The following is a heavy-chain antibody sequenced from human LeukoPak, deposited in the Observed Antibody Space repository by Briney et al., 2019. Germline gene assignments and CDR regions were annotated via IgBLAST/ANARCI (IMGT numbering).Heavy chain of an antibody. CDR3: ASSSSSLLYYYFDY. CDR1: GYTLTELS. Sequence: ASVKVSCKVSGYTLTELSMHWVRQAPGKGLEWMGGFDPEGGETIYAQKFQGRVTMTEDTSTDTAYMELSSLRSEDTAVYYCASSSSSLLYYYFDYWGQGTLVTVSS. CDR2: FDPEGGET. J-gene: IGHJ4*02. D-gene: IGHD6-6*01. V-gene: IGHV1-24*01.